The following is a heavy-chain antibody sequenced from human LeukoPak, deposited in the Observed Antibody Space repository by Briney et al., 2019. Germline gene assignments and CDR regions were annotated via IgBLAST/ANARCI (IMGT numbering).Heavy chain of an antibody. V-gene: IGHV3-30*18. J-gene: IGHJ4*02. Sequence: PGRSLRLSCAASGXTFSSYGVHWVRQAPGKGLEWVAVISYDGSNKYYADSVKGRFTISRGNSKNTLYLQMNSLRAEDTAVYYCAKAIAAAGLDYWGQGTLVTVSS. CDR3: AKAIAAAGLDY. D-gene: IGHD6-13*01. CDR2: ISYDGSNK. CDR1: GXTFSSYG.